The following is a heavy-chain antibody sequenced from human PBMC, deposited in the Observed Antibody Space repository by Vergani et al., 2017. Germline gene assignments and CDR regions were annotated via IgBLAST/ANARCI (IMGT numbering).Heavy chain of an antibody. CDR3: ASRLSFGSDSSGYYATPTHYYYGMDV. D-gene: IGHD3-22*01. CDR2: IYYSGST. Sequence: QVQLQESGPGLVKPSQTLSLTCTVSGGSISSGGYYWSWIRQHPGKGLEWIGYIYYSGSTYYNPSLKSRVTISVDTSKNQFSLKLSSVTAADTAVYYCASRLSFGSDSSGYYATPTHYYYGMDVWGQGTTVTVSS. V-gene: IGHV4-31*03. J-gene: IGHJ6*02. CDR1: GGSISSGGYY.